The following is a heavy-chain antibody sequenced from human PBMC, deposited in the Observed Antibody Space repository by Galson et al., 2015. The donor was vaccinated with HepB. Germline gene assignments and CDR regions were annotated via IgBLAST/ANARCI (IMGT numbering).Heavy chain of an antibody. Sequence: SLRLSCAASGFTFSGSAMHWVRQVSGKGLEWVGRIRSKANSYATAYAASVKGRFTISRDDSKNTAYLQMNSLKTEDTAVYYCTSGYSSSSRAYWGQGTLVTVSS. V-gene: IGHV3-73*01. CDR2: IRSKANSYAT. CDR3: TSGYSSSSRAY. J-gene: IGHJ4*02. D-gene: IGHD6-6*01. CDR1: GFTFSGSA.